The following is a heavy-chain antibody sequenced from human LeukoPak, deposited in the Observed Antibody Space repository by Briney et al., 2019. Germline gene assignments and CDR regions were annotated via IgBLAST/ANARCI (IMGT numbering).Heavy chain of an antibody. CDR1: GFTINNYA. V-gene: IGHV3-23*01. D-gene: IGHD4-17*01. J-gene: IGHJ4*02. Sequence: GSLRLSCAASGFTINNYAMNWFRQSPGKGLEWVSSISGGGETTYYADSAKGRFTISRDNSQNTLYLQMNSLRAEDTAVYYCARDYADYVGYFFFDYWGQGTLVTVSS. CDR2: ISGGGETT. CDR3: ARDYADYVGYFFFDY.